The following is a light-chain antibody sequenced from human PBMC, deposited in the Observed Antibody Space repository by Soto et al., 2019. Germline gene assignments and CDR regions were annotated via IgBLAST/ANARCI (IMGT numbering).Light chain of an antibody. CDR2: DVR. Sequence: QSALTQPASVSGSPGQSITISCTGTSSDIGGYNYVSWYQQHPGKAPKLMIYDVRNRASGASNRFSGSKSGNTASLTISGLQAEDEADYYCTSYTSSSTLYVSGTGTKLTVL. CDR3: TSYTSSSTLYV. J-gene: IGLJ1*01. V-gene: IGLV2-14*01. CDR1: SSDIGGYNY.